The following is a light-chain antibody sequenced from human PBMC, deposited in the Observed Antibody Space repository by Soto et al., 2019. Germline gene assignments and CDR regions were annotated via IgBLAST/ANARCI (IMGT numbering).Light chain of an antibody. CDR1: QSISRY. Sequence: DIQMAQSPSSLSASVGDRVTITCRASQSISRYLNWYQKKPGTAPQLLISATSTLQSGVPSRFSGSGSGTDFTLTNSSLQPEDFATYYDQQSYNTPFTSGPGTKVDIK. CDR2: ATS. V-gene: IGKV1-39*01. CDR3: QQSYNTPFT. J-gene: IGKJ3*01.